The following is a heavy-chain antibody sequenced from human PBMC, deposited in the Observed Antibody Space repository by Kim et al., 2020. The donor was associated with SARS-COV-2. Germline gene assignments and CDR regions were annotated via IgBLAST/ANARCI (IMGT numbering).Heavy chain of an antibody. Sequence: YVDSVKGRFTISRDNAKNSLYLQMNSLGAEDTAVYYCARGLWGGYYFLDYWGQGTLVTVSS. J-gene: IGHJ4*02. V-gene: IGHV3-7*01. D-gene: IGHD3-3*01. CDR3: ARGLWGGYYFLDY.